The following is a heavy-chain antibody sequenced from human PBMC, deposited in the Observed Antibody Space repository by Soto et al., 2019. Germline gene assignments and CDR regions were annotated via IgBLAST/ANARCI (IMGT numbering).Heavy chain of an antibody. V-gene: IGHV1-8*01. CDR1: GYTFTNYD. CDR2: MNPNSGNT. D-gene: IGHD3-16*01. Sequence: ASVKVSCKASGYTFTNYDFHWVRQATGQGLEWMGWMNPNSGNTGYAQKFQGRVTMTRKTSISTAYRELSGLRSEDTAVYYCPQPPPTGGKFHYGAQGTPVPV. J-gene: IGHJ4*02. CDR3: PQPPPTGGKFHY.